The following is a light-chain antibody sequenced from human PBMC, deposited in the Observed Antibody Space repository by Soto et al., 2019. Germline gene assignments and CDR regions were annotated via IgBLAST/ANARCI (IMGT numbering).Light chain of an antibody. Sequence: DIQMTQSPSTLSASVGDRVTITCRASQSISSWLAWYQQKPGKAPKLLIYDASSLESGVPSRFSGSGSGTEFTLTISSLQPDDVATYDCQQYNSYSRTFGQGTKVDI. J-gene: IGKJ1*01. V-gene: IGKV1-5*01. CDR2: DAS. CDR1: QSISSW. CDR3: QQYNSYSRT.